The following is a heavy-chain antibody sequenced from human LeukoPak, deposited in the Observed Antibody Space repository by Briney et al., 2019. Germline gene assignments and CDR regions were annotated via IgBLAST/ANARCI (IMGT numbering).Heavy chain of an antibody. CDR2: IYYSGST. D-gene: IGHD4-23*01. Sequence: SETLSLTCTVSGGSISSYYWSWIRQPPGKGLEWIGYIYYSGSTNYNPSLKSRVTISVDTSKNQFSLKLSSVTAADTAVYYCARVTTVVSLGAFDIWAKGQWSPSLQ. J-gene: IGHJ3*02. V-gene: IGHV4-59*01. CDR3: ARVTTVVSLGAFDI. CDR1: GGSISSYY.